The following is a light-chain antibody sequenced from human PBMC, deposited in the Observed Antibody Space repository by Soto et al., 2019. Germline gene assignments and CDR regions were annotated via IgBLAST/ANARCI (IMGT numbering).Light chain of an antibody. CDR1: QSVSSN. CDR2: GAS. J-gene: IGKJ1*01. CDR3: QQYNNWPWT. V-gene: IGKV3-15*01. Sequence: ERVMTQSPATLSVSPWERATLSCRASQSVSSNLAWYQQKPGQAPRLLIYGASTRATGIPARFSGSGSGTEFTLTISSLQSEDLAVYYCQQYNNWPWTFGQGTKVDIK.